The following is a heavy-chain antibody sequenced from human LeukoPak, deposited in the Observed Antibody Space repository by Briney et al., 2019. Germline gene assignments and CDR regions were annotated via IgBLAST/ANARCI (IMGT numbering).Heavy chain of an antibody. CDR2: INAGNGNT. J-gene: IGHJ4*02. CDR3: ARGSSSYPRYFDY. D-gene: IGHD6-13*01. V-gene: IGHV1-3*01. CDR1: GYAFTSYA. Sequence: ASVKVSCKASGYAFTSYAMHWVRQAPGQRLEWMGWINAGNGNTKYSQKFQGRVTITRDTSASTAYMELRSLRSEDTAVYYCARGSSSYPRYFDYWGQGALVTVSS.